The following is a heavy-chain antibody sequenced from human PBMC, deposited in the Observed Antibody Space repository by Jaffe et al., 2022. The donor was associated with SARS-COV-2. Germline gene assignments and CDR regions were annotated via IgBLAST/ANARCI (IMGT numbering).Heavy chain of an antibody. CDR1: GGTFSSYA. CDR2: IIPIFGTA. J-gene: IGHJ6*03. Sequence: QVQLVQSGAEVKKPGSSVKVSCKASGGTFSSYAISWVRQAPGQGLEWMGGIIPIFGTANYAQKFQGRVTITADESTSTAYMELSSLRSEDTAVYYCARDGEPLGAAAMFNYYYYMDVWGKGTTVTVSS. D-gene: IGHD2-2*01. V-gene: IGHV1-69*01. CDR3: ARDGEPLGAAAMFNYYYYMDV.